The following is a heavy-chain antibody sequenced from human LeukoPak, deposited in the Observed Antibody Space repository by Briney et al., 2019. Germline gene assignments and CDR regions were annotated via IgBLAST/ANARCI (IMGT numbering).Heavy chain of an antibody. CDR1: GFTFSSYW. D-gene: IGHD2-15*01. Sequence: GGSLRLSCAASGFTFSSYWMHWVRQAPGKGLVWVSRLNRDGSSTRYADSVKGRFTISRDNAKNTVYMEMNSLRPEDTAVYYCPRPYGSGGSCYYFFDLWAQETLVTVSS. J-gene: IGHJ4*02. CDR3: PRPYGSGGSCYYFFDL. CDR2: LNRDGSST. V-gene: IGHV3-74*01.